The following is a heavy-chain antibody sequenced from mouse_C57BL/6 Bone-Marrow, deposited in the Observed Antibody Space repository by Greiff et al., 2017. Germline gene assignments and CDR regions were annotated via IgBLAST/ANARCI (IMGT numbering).Heavy chain of an antibody. CDR1: GFNIKDSY. J-gene: IGHJ3*01. CDR2: IDPEDGDT. Sequence: VQLQQPGAELVRPGASVKLSCTASGFNIKDSYMHWVKQRPEQGLEWIGRIDPEDGDTEYAPKFQGKAAMTADTSSNTAYLQLSSLTSEDTAVYYCTIDGYWTWCAYWGQGTLVTVSA. V-gene: IGHV14-1*01. CDR3: TIDGYWTWCAY. D-gene: IGHD2-3*01.